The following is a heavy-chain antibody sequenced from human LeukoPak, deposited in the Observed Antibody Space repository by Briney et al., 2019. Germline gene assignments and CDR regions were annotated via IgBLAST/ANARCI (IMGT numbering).Heavy chain of an antibody. J-gene: IGHJ3*02. Sequence: GGSLRLSCAASGFTFNSYSMNWVRQAPGKGLEWVSSISTSSTYIYYADSVKGRFTISRDNAKNSLFLQMNSLRAEDTAVYYCARDRVAARHRAFDIWGQGTMVTVSS. D-gene: IGHD6-6*01. CDR1: GFTFNSYS. V-gene: IGHV3-21*04. CDR3: ARDRVAARHRAFDI. CDR2: ISTSSTYI.